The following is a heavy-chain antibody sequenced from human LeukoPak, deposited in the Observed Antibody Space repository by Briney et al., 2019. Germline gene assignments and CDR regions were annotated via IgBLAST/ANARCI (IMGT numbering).Heavy chain of an antibody. Sequence: GGSLRLSCAASGFTFSSYGMHWVRQAPGKGLEWVAFIRYDGSNKYYADSVKGRFTISRDNSKNTLYLQMNSLRAEDTAVYYCAAQWFGELQLDYWGQGTLVTVSS. J-gene: IGHJ4*02. CDR3: AAQWFGELQLDY. CDR2: IRYDGSNK. D-gene: IGHD3-10*01. V-gene: IGHV3-30*02. CDR1: GFTFSSYG.